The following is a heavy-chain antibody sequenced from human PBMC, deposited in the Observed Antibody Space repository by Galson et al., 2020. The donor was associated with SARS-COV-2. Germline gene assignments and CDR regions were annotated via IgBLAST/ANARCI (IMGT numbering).Heavy chain of an antibody. Sequence: SETLSLTCTASGGSISSSTYYWGCIRQSPGKGLEWIGSIFYSETTYYNPSLKSRVTVSVDTTRNQFSLKLYSVTAADAAVYYCARFKRNYCSNSGVGFDYWGHGTLVTVSS. J-gene: IGHJ4*01. CDR2: IFYSETT. D-gene: IGHD3-22*01. CDR3: ARFKRNYCSNSGVGFDY. CDR1: GGSISSSTYY. V-gene: IGHV4-39*01.